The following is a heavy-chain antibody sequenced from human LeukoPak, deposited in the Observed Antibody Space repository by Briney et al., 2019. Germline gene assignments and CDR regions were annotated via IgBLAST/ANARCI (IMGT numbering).Heavy chain of an antibody. Sequence: ASVKVSCKASGYTFTGYYMHWVRQAPGQGLEWMGWINPNSGGTNYAQKFQGRVTMTRDTSISTAYMELSRLRSDDTAVYYCARDVRRRIDSSGYYYTHNWFDPWGQGTLVTVSS. CDR1: GYTFTGYY. D-gene: IGHD3-22*01. J-gene: IGHJ5*02. CDR2: INPNSGGT. CDR3: ARDVRRRIDSSGYYYTHNWFDP. V-gene: IGHV1-2*02.